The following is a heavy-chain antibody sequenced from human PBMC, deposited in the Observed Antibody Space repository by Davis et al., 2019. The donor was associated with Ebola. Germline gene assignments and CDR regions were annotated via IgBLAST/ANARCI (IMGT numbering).Heavy chain of an antibody. Sequence: ASVKVSCKASGYTFTSYDINWVRQATGQGLEWMGWINPNSGGTNYAQKFQGWVTMTRDTSISTAYMELSRLRSDDTAVYYCAREFWQTWFDPWGQGTLVTVSS. V-gene: IGHV1-2*04. CDR2: INPNSGGT. CDR1: GYTFTSYD. CDR3: AREFWQTWFDP. J-gene: IGHJ5*02. D-gene: IGHD3-3*01.